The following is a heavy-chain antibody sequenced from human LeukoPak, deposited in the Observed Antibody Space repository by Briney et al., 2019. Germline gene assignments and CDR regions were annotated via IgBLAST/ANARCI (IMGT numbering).Heavy chain of an antibody. CDR3: AKVFGRVGIFDY. CDR1: GFTFSSYA. J-gene: IGHJ4*02. V-gene: IGHV3-23*01. Sequence: GGSLRLSCAASGFTFSSYAMSWVRRAQGKGLEWVSAISGSGGSTYYADSVKGRFTISRDNSKNTLYLQMNSLRAEDTAVYYCAKVFGRVGIFDYWGQGTLVTVSS. CDR2: ISGSGGST. D-gene: IGHD3-3*01.